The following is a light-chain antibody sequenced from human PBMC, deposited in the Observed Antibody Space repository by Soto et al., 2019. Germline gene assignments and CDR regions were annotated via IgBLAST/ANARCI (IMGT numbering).Light chain of an antibody. J-gene: IGKJ1*01. CDR3: QQYGSSPPFT. V-gene: IGKV3-20*01. Sequence: EIVLTQSPGTLSLSPGERATLSCRASQSVSSYLAWYQQKPGQAPRLLIYGASTRATGIPARFSGSVSGTDFTLTISRLEPEDFAVYYCQQYGSSPPFTCGQGTKVDI. CDR2: GAS. CDR1: QSVSSY.